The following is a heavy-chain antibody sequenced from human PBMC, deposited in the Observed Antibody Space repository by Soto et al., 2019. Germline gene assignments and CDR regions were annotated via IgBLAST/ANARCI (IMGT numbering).Heavy chain of an antibody. V-gene: IGHV2-70*01. CDR3: ARCCPGAARSHLDF. D-gene: IGHD6-6*01. J-gene: IGHJ4*02. CDR2: IDWDDDK. Sequence: SAATLGTPAQNSRLAGTVPQSPLRCSAGKDTWIRQPPGKALEWLALIDWDDDKYYSTSLKTRLTISKDTSKNQVVLTMTNMDPVDTATYYCARCCPGAARSHLDFRGQGTPVPVSA. CDR1: QSPLRCSAGK.